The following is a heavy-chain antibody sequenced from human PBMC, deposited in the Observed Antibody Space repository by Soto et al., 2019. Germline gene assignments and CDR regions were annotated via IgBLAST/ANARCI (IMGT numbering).Heavy chain of an antibody. CDR3: ASLYSSGWYSKMDV. CDR2: VYDSGRT. D-gene: IGHD6-19*01. Sequence: PSETLSLTCTVSGGPIGGDYWSWIRQTPGKGLEWIGYVYDSGRTSYNPSLQSRVTLSEDTSKNQFSLKLSSVTAADTAVYYCASLYSSGWYSKMDVWGKGTTVTVSS. J-gene: IGHJ6*04. CDR1: GGPIGGDY. V-gene: IGHV4-59*01.